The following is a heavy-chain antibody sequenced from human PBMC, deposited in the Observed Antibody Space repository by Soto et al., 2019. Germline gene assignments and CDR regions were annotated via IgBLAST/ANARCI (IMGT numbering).Heavy chain of an antibody. CDR3: AREENCSDGICYSEYFQR. D-gene: IGHD2-15*01. V-gene: IGHV1-46*01. CDR1: GYIFTAYS. CDR2: VNPSGGST. J-gene: IGHJ1*01. Sequence: ASVKVSCKASGYIFTAYSMHWVRQAPGQGLEWMGVVNPSGGSTNYAQKFQGRITMTRDTSTSTVYMDLSSLTSEDTAVYYCAREENCSDGICYSEYFQRWGRGTLVTVSS.